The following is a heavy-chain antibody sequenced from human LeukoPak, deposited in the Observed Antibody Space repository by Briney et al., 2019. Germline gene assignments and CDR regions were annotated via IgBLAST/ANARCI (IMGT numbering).Heavy chain of an antibody. CDR3: ARGGYDILTGYYYQDFDY. V-gene: IGHV1-18*01. D-gene: IGHD3-9*01. Sequence: PRASVKVSCKASGYTFTSYGISWVRQAPGQGLEWMGWISAYNGNTNYAQKLQGRATMTTDTSTSTAYMELRSLRSDDTAVYYCARGGYDILTGYYYQDFDYWAREPWSPSPQ. CDR1: GYTFTSYG. CDR2: ISAYNGNT. J-gene: IGHJ4*02.